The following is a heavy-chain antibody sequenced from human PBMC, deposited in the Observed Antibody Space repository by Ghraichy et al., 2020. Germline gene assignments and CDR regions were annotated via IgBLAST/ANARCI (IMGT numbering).Heavy chain of an antibody. J-gene: IGHJ6*02. CDR3: ARKCSSSSCGYDHGMDV. V-gene: IGHV3-23*01. CDR1: GFTFSSYA. CDR2: ISGSGGST. Sequence: GGSLRLSCAASGFTFSSYAMSWVRQAPGKGLEWVSAISGSGGSTYYADSVKGRFTISRDNAKNSRFLQMSSLRAEDTAVFYCARKCSSSSCGYDHGMDVWGQGTTVTVSS. D-gene: IGHD2-2*01.